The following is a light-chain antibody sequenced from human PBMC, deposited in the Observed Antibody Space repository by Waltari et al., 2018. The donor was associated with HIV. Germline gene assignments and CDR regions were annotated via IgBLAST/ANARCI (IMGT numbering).Light chain of an antibody. Sequence: QSALTQPPSVSGAPGQRVTISCTGTSSNIGTGSDVLSYQQLPGTAPTLLLYANTNRPSGVPDRFSGSKSGTSASLAITGLQAEDEADYYCQSYDSRLSGSVFGGGTKLTVL. V-gene: IGLV1-40*01. CDR2: ANT. J-gene: IGLJ3*02. CDR1: SSNIGTGSD. CDR3: QSYDSRLSGSV.